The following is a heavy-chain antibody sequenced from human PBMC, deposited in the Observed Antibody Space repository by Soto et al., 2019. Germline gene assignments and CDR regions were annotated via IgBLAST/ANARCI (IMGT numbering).Heavy chain of an antibody. D-gene: IGHD2-8*01. J-gene: IGHJ4*02. CDR1: GGTFSSYT. V-gene: IGHV1-69*08. CDR2: IIPSLGIA. Sequence: QVQLVQSGAEVKKPGSSVKVSCKASGGTFSSYTISWVRQAPGQGLEWMGRIIPSLGIANFAQKFQGRVTITAEKSTSTAYMELSSPRSEDTAVYYCARDVDGVDDYWGQGTLVTVSS. CDR3: ARDVDGVDDY.